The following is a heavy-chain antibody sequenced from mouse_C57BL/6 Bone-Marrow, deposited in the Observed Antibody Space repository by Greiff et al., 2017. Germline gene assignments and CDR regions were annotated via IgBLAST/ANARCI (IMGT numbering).Heavy chain of an antibody. J-gene: IGHJ2*01. Sequence: VQLQQSGAELVKPGASVKLSCKASGYTFTSYWMHWVKQRPGRGLEWIGRIDPNSGGTKYNAKFKSKATLTVDKPSSTAYMQLSSLTSEDFAVYYCARSITTIRVFYFDYWGQGTTLTVSS. CDR1: GYTFTSYW. D-gene: IGHD1-1*01. V-gene: IGHV1-72*01. CDR2: IDPNSGGT. CDR3: ARSITTIRVFYFDY.